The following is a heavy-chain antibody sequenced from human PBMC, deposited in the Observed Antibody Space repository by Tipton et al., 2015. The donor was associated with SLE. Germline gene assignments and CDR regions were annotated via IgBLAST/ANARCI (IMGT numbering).Heavy chain of an antibody. CDR2: FSGRGGSI. D-gene: IGHD3-10*01. V-gene: IGHV3-23*01. CDR3: AKKMVRGLIMPSPFDY. J-gene: IGHJ4*02. Sequence: SLRLSCAASGFTFNNYSMSWVRQAPGKGLGWVPSFSGRGGSIYYADSVKGRFTISRDNSKNTLFLQMNSLRAEDTAVYYCAKKMVRGLIMPSPFDYWGQGTLVTVSS. CDR1: GFTFNNYS.